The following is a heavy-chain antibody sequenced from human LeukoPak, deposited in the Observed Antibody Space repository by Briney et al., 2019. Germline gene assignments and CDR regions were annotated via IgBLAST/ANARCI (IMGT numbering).Heavy chain of an antibody. CDR1: GGTFRSYA. CDR3: ARGGTSGWRTPNDDY. Sequence: GASVKVSCKASGGTFRSYAITWVRQAPGQGLEWMGGIIPIFGTANYAQKLQGRVTMTTDISTSTVYMELKSLRSDDTAVYYCARGGTSGWRTPNDDYWGQGTLVTVSS. D-gene: IGHD6-19*01. J-gene: IGHJ4*02. V-gene: IGHV1-69*05. CDR2: IIPIFGTA.